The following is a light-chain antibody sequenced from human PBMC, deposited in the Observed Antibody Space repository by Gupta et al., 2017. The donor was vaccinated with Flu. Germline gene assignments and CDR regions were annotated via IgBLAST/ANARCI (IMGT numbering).Light chain of an antibody. CDR2: NVN. V-gene: IGLV2-14*04. Sequence: SITISCTRTSSDGGYNYVSWYQQHPGRAPKLIIFNVNDRPSGVSNRFSGSKSGSTASLTISGLQAEDEANYYCSSYTRSPTLVVFGGGTKLTVL. CDR1: SSDGGYNY. J-gene: IGLJ2*01. CDR3: SSYTRSPTLVV.